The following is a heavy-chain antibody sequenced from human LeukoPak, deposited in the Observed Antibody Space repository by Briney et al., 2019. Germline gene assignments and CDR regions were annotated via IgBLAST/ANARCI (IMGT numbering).Heavy chain of an antibody. CDR1: GFTFSSYG. Sequence: GGSLRLSCAASGFTFSSYGMHWVRQAPGKGLEWVAVIWYDGSNKYYADSVKGRFTISRDNSKNTLYLQMNSLRAEDTAVYYCARLTFPYDSGYYYGMDVWGQGTTVTVSS. CDR3: ARLTFPYDSGYYYGMDV. J-gene: IGHJ6*02. CDR2: IWYDGSNK. D-gene: IGHD3-3*01. V-gene: IGHV3-33*01.